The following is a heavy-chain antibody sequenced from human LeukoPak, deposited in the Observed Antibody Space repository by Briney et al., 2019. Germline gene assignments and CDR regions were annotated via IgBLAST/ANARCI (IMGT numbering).Heavy chain of an antibody. Sequence: GVSLRLSCAASSITFSNSTMNWVRQAPGKGLDWVSSISRSSSYINYAHSVQGRFTISRDNAKNPLYLQMNSLRAEDTAVYYCAREYNAPNRFDYWGQGTLVTVSS. J-gene: IGHJ4*02. D-gene: IGHD1-14*01. CDR2: ISRSSSYI. CDR1: SITFSNST. V-gene: IGHV3-21*01. CDR3: AREYNAPNRFDY.